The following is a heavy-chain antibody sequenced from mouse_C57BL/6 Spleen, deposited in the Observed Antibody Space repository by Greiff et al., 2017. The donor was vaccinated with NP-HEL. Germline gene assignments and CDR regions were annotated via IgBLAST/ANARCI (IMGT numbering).Heavy chain of an antibody. CDR1: GFNIKNTY. J-gene: IGHJ3*01. D-gene: IGHD1-1*01. CDR3: ARDYGSSYRFAY. Sequence: EVKLMESVAELVRPGASVKLSCTASGFNIKNTYMHWVKQRPEQGLEWIGWIDPANGTTKYVAKFPGKATITTDTSSSTAYLQLSSLTSEDTAIYYCARDYGSSYRFAYWGQGTLVTVSA. V-gene: IGHV14-3*01. CDR2: IDPANGTT.